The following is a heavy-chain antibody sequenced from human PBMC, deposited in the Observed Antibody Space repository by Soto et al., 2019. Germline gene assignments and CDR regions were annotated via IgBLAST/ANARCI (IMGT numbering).Heavy chain of an antibody. Sequence: EVQLLESGGGLVQPGGSLRLSCAASGFTFSHYAMSWVRQAPGKGLQWVSTIFGSGARTHYADPVKGRFGISRDNSNNMLFLEMNSLKDEDTAVYYCTREAYSWGFAFDPWGQGTRVAVSS. CDR2: IFGSGART. CDR1: GFTFSHYA. J-gene: IGHJ3*01. CDR3: TREAYSWGFAFDP. D-gene: IGHD1-26*01. V-gene: IGHV3-23*01.